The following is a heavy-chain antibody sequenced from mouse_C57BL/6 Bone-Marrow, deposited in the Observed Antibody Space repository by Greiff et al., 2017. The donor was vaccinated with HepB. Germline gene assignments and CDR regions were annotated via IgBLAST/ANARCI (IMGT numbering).Heavy chain of an antibody. CDR2: ISNGGGST. V-gene: IGHV5-12*01. Sequence: EVKLMESGGGLVQPGGSLKLSCAASGFTFSDYYMYWVRQTPEKRLEWVAYISNGGGSTYYPDTVKGRFTISRDNAKNTLYLQMSRLKSEDTAMYYCARHDGKALYYAMDYWGQGTSVTVSS. CDR3: ARHDGKALYYAMDY. CDR1: GFTFSDYY. J-gene: IGHJ4*01. D-gene: IGHD1-1*01.